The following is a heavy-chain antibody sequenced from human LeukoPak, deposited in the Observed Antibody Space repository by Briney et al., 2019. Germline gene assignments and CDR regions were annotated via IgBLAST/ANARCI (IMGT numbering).Heavy chain of an antibody. CDR2: ISSSSSTI. J-gene: IGHJ1*01. CDR1: GFTFSSYS. V-gene: IGHV3-48*01. D-gene: IGHD2-2*01. CDR3: ARAGEDIVVVPAAGAEYFQH. Sequence: GGSLRLSCAASGFTFSSYSMNWVRQAPGKGLEWVAYISSSSSTIYYADSVKGRFTISRDNAKNSLYLQMNSLRAEDTAVYYCARAGEDIVVVPAAGAEYFQHWGQGTLVTVSS.